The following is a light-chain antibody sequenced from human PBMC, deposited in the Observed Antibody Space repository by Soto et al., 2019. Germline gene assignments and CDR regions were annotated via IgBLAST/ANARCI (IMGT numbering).Light chain of an antibody. CDR3: QQRRNWPRGFT. J-gene: IGKJ3*01. CDR2: DAS. V-gene: IGKV3-11*01. Sequence: EIVLTQSPATLSLSPGERATLSCRASQSVSSYLAWYQQKPGQAPRLLIYDASNRATGIPARFSGSGSGTDVTLTISSLEPEDFAVYYCQQRRNWPRGFTFGPGTKVDIK. CDR1: QSVSSY.